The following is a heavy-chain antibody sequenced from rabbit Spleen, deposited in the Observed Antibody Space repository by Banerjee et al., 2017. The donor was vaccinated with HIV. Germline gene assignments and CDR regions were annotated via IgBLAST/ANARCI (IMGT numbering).Heavy chain of an antibody. Sequence: QEQLEESGGGLVKPEGSLTLTCKASGFSFASGYDMCWVRQAPGKGLEWVACAYAGSSGSTYSATWAKGRFTISKTSSTTVTLQMTSLTAADTATYFCARDTGSSFSSYGMDLWGQGTLVTVS. D-gene: IGHD8-1*01. CDR3: ARDTGSSFSSYGMDL. CDR1: GFSFASGYD. V-gene: IGHV1S45*01. J-gene: IGHJ6*01. CDR2: AYAGSSGST.